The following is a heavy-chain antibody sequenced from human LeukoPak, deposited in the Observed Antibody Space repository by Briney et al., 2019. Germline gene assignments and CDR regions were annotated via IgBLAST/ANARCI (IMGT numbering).Heavy chain of an antibody. CDR1: GGSISSGDYY. Sequence: SETLSLTCTVSGGSISSGDYYWSWIRQPPGKGLEWIGYIYYSGSTYYNPSLKSRVTISVDTSKNQFSLNLSSVTAADTAVYYCASRIAAAGKGNYYMDVWGKGTTVTVSS. CDR3: ASRIAAAGKGNYYMDV. D-gene: IGHD6-13*01. J-gene: IGHJ6*03. CDR2: IYYSGST. V-gene: IGHV4-30-4*08.